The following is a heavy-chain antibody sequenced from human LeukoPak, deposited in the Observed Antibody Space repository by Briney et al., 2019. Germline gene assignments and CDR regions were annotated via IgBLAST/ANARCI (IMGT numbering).Heavy chain of an antibody. D-gene: IGHD1-26*01. CDR3: ARSLVGATSDPFDF. Sequence: PSETLSLTCTVSGGSISSGDYWWSWIRQPPGKGLEWIGYISYSGNTYYNPSLKSRLTISVDTSKNQFSLRLSSATAADTAVYYCARSLVGATSDPFDFWGQGTLVTVSS. V-gene: IGHV4-30-4*01. J-gene: IGHJ4*02. CDR1: GGSISSGDYW. CDR2: ISYSGNT.